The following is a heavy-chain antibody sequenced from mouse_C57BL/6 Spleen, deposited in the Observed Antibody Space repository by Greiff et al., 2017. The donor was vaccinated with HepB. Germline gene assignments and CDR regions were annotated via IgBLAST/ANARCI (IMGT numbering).Heavy chain of an antibody. CDR1: GFSLTSYG. CDR3: AKNYYGSSSYYFDY. J-gene: IGHJ2*01. CDR2: IWRGGST. V-gene: IGHV2-5*01. Sequence: VKLQQSGPGLVQPSQSLSITCTVSGFSLTSYGVHWVRQSPGKGLEWLGVIWRGGSTDYNAAFMSRLSITKDNSKSQVFFKMKSLQADDTAIYYCAKNYYGSSSYYFDYWGQGTTLTVSS. D-gene: IGHD1-1*01.